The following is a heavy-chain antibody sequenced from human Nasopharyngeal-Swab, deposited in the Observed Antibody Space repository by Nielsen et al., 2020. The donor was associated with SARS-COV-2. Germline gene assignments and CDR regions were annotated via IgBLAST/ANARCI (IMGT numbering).Heavy chain of an antibody. CDR2: IYYSGST. D-gene: IGHD2/OR15-2a*01. J-gene: IGHJ6*02. V-gene: IGHV4-39*01. Sequence: SETLSLTCTVSGGSISSSSYYWGWIRQPPGKGLEWIGSIYYSGSTYYNPSLKSRVTISVDTSKNQFSLKLSSVTAADTAVYYCVRPYDSTDYYYGMDVWGQGTTVTVSS. CDR3: VRPYDSTDYYYGMDV. CDR1: GGSISSSSYY.